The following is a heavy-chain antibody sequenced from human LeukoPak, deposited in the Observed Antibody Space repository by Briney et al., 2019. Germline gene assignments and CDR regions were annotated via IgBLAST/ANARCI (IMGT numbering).Heavy chain of an antibody. J-gene: IGHJ4*02. D-gene: IGHD2-15*01. CDR2: INHSGST. CDR1: GGSFSGYY. V-gene: IGHV4-34*01. CDR3: ARARVIAATQTFDY. Sequence: SETLSLTCAVYGGSFSGYYWSWIRQPPGKGLEWIGEINHSGSTNYNPSLKSRVTISVDTSKNQFSLKLGSVTAADTAVYYCARARVIAATQTFDYWGQGTLVTVSS.